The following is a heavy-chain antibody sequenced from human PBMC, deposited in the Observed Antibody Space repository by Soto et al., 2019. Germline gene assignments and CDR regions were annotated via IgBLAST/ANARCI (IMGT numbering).Heavy chain of an antibody. Sequence: SVKVSCKASGGTFSSYAISWVRQAPGQGLEWMGGIIPIFGTANYAQKFQGRVTITADKSTSTAYMELSSLRSEDTAVYYCARELVRGVLLYGMDVWGQGTTVTVSS. CDR3: ARELVRGVLLYGMDV. V-gene: IGHV1-69*06. J-gene: IGHJ6*02. CDR1: GGTFSSYA. CDR2: IIPIFGTA. D-gene: IGHD3-10*01.